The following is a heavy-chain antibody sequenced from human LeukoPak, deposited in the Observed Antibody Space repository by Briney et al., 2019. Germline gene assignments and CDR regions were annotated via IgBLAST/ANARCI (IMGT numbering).Heavy chain of an antibody. CDR2: ISYDGSNK. Sequence: PGGSLRLSCAASGFTFSSYGMHWVRQAPGKGLEWVAIISYDGSNKYYADSVKGRFTISRDNSKNTLYLQMNSLRAEDTAVYYCAKGRHYDILTGILDYWGQGTLVTVSS. D-gene: IGHD3-9*01. J-gene: IGHJ4*02. CDR3: AKGRHYDILTGILDY. V-gene: IGHV3-30*18. CDR1: GFTFSSYG.